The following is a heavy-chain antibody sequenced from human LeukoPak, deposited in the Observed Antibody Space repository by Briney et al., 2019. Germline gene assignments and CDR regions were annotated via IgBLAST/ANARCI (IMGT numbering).Heavy chain of an antibody. D-gene: IGHD3-10*01. J-gene: IGHJ6*02. CDR1: GYTFTSYD. Sequence: SVKVSCKASGYTFTSYDINWVRQATGQGLEWMGWMNPNGGNTGYAQKFQGRVTTTRNTSISTAYMELSSLRSEDTAVYYCAREPTPKRYRLLWFGELLSYYGMDVWGQGTTVTVSS. CDR3: AREPTPKRYRLLWFGELLSYYGMDV. CDR2: MNPNGGNT. V-gene: IGHV1-8*01.